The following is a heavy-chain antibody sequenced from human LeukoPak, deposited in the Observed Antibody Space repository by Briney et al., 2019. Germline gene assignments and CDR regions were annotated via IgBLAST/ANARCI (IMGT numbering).Heavy chain of an antibody. Sequence: GGSLRLSCAASGFTFTSFAMSWVRQAPGKGLEWVSTISRSGVATYYANSVKGRFTISRDNSKNTVYLQMNSLRADDTAVYYCARRAGAYSHPYDYWGQGTLVTVSS. CDR3: ARRAGAYSHPYDY. CDR1: GFTFTSFA. CDR2: ISRSGVAT. V-gene: IGHV3-23*01. D-gene: IGHD4/OR15-4a*01. J-gene: IGHJ4*02.